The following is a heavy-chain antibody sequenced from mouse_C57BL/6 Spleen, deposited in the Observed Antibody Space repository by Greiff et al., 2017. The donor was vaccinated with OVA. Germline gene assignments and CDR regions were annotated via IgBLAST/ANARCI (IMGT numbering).Heavy chain of an antibody. J-gene: IGHJ4*01. CDR2: INPSSGYT. CDR3: AREGFTTVVDYYAMDY. D-gene: IGHD1-1*01. CDR1: GYTFTSYT. Sequence: QVQLQQSGAELARPGASVKMSCKASGYTFTSYTMHWVKQRPGQGLEWIGYINPSSGYTKYNQKFKDKATLTADKSSSTAYMQLSSLTSEDSAVYYCAREGFTTVVDYYAMDYWGQGTSVTVSS. V-gene: IGHV1-4*01.